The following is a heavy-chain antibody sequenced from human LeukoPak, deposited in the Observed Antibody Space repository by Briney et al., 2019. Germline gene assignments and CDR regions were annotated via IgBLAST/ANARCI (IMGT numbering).Heavy chain of an antibody. D-gene: IGHD1-14*01. V-gene: IGHV3-53*05. Sequence: GGSLRLSCAASGFTVSSNDMSWVRQAPGKGLEWVSLIYSGRSTYYADSVKGRFIISRDNAKNSLYLQMNSLRAEDTALYYCAKDIRSLDAFDIWGQGTMVTVSS. J-gene: IGHJ3*02. CDR2: IYSGRST. CDR3: AKDIRSLDAFDI. CDR1: GFTVSSND.